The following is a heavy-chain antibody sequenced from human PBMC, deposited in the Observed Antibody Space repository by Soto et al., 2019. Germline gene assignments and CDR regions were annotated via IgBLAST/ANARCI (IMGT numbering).Heavy chain of an antibody. CDR3: ARVTPQLWFHYCSGGSCPPGQNDAFDI. CDR1: GGSISSYY. V-gene: IGHV4-59*01. Sequence: QVQLQESGPGLVKPSETLSLTCTVSGGSISSYYWSWIRQPPGKGLEWIGYIYYSGSTNYNPSLKSRVTISVDTSKNQFSLKLSSVTAADTAVFYCARVTPQLWFHYCSGGSCPPGQNDAFDIWGQGTMVTVSS. D-gene: IGHD2-15*01. J-gene: IGHJ3*02. CDR2: IYYSGST.